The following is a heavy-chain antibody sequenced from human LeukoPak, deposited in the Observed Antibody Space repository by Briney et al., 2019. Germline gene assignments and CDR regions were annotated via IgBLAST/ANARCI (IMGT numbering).Heavy chain of an antibody. Sequence: GASVKVSCKASGFTFTSSAMQWVRQARGQRLEWIGWIVVGSGNTNYAQKFQERVTITRDMSTSTAYMELSSLRSEDTAVYYCAADVLVRGVITSYLGYWGQGTLVTVSS. D-gene: IGHD3-10*01. V-gene: IGHV1-58*02. CDR1: GFTFTSSA. CDR3: AADVLVRGVITSYLGY. J-gene: IGHJ4*02. CDR2: IVVGSGNT.